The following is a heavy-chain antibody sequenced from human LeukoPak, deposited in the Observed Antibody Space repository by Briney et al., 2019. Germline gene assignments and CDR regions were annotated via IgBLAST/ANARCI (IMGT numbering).Heavy chain of an antibody. CDR1: GGSISSYY. CDR2: IYYSGST. CDR3: ARDQDDAFDI. V-gene: IGHV4-59*01. J-gene: IGHJ3*02. Sequence: SETLSLTCTVSGGSISSYYWSWIRQPPGKGLEWIGYIYYSGSTNHNPSLKSRVTISVDTSKNQFSLKLSSVTAADTAVYYCARDQDDAFDIWSQGTMVTVSS.